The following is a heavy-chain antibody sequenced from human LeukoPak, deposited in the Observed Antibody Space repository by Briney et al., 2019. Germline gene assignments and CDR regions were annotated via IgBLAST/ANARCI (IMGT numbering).Heavy chain of an antibody. Sequence: SETLSLTCTVSGGSISSYYWSWIRQPPGKGLEWIGYIYYSGSTNYNPSLKSRVTISVDTSKNQFSLKLSSVTAADTAVYYCARGPVATISNWGQGTLVTVSS. CDR1: GGSISSYY. D-gene: IGHD5-12*01. V-gene: IGHV4-59*01. CDR2: IYYSGST. J-gene: IGHJ4*02. CDR3: ARGPVATISN.